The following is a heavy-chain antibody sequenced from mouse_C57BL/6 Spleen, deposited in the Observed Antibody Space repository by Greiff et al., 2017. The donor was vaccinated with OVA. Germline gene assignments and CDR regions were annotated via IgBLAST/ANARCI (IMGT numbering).Heavy chain of an antibody. D-gene: IGHD1-1*01. CDR1: GYTFTSYW. CDR3: ARGGGSSYWYFDV. V-gene: IGHV1-52*01. J-gene: IGHJ1*03. Sequence: QVQLQQPGAELVRPGSSVKLSCKASGYTFTSYWMHWVKQRPIQGLEWIGNIDPSDSETHYNQKFKDKAPLTVDKSSSTAYMQLSSLTSEDSAVYYCARGGGSSYWYFDVWGTGTTVTVSS. CDR2: IDPSDSET.